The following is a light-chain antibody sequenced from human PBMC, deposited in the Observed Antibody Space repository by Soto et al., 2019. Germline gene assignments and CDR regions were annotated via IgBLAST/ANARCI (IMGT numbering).Light chain of an antibody. CDR1: QSVSSD. CDR3: QQRSNWLFT. Sequence: IVVTQSPATLSLAPGERATLSCRASQSVSSDLAWYQQKPGQAPRLLIYDASNMATGIPARFSGSGSGADFTLTISSLEPEDFAVYYCQQRSNWLFTFGGGTKVQI. J-gene: IGKJ4*01. CDR2: DAS. V-gene: IGKV3-11*01.